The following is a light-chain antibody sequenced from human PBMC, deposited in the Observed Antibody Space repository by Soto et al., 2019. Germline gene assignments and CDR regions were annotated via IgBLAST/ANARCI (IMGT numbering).Light chain of an antibody. V-gene: IGKV3-20*01. Sequence: EIVLTQSPGTLSFSPGDTATLSCRASQSITNTYLAWYQQRPGQAPRLLIYSTSTRATGIPDRFSGSGSGTDFTLTISRLEPEDVAVYYCQQCASSPLTFGGGTKVDIK. CDR1: QSITNTY. J-gene: IGKJ4*01. CDR3: QQCASSPLT. CDR2: STS.